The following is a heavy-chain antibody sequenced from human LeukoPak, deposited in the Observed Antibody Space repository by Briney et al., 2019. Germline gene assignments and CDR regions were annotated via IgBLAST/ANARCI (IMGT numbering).Heavy chain of an antibody. CDR1: GFTVSSNY. J-gene: IGHJ3*02. Sequence: GGSLRLSCAASGFTVSSNYMSWVRQAPGKGLEWVSVIYSGGSTYYADSVKGRFTISRDNSKNTLYLQMNSLRAEDTAVYYCARDSMVVTGGAFDIWAQGTMVTVSS. CDR3: ARDSMVVTGGAFDI. D-gene: IGHD2-21*02. V-gene: IGHV3-53*01. CDR2: IYSGGST.